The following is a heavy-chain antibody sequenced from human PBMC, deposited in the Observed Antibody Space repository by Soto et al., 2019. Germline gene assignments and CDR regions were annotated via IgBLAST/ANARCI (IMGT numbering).Heavy chain of an antibody. CDR3: ARGVLSDSGTCY. CDR2: ISSDGSNE. D-gene: IGHD2-15*01. CDR1: GFTFSRHA. J-gene: IGHJ4*02. V-gene: IGHV3-30-3*01. Sequence: PVGSLIISCAASGFTFSRHAMHWVRQAPGKGLEWVAVISSDGSNEYYADSVKGRFTISRDNSKNTLYVQMNSLRAEDTAVYYCARGVLSDSGTCYWGRGALVTVSS.